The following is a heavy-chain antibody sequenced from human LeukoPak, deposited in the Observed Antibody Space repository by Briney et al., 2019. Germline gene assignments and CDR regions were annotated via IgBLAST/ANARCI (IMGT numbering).Heavy chain of an antibody. V-gene: IGHV3-23*01. CDR3: AKDYHIAATGDY. CDR2: ISGSGGST. Sequence: PGGSLRLSCEASGFSFSTYWMMWVRQAPGKGLEWVSAISGSGGSTYYADSVKGRFTISRDNSKNTLYLQMNSLRAEDTAVYYCAKDYHIAATGDYWGQGTLVTVSS. CDR1: GFSFSTYW. J-gene: IGHJ4*02. D-gene: IGHD2-15*01.